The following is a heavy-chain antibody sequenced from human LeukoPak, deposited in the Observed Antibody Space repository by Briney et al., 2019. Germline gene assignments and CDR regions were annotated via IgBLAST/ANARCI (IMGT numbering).Heavy chain of an antibody. CDR2: ISWDGGST. V-gene: IGHV3-43D*03. D-gene: IGHD3-10*01. CDR1: GFTFDDYA. J-gene: IGHJ4*02. CDR3: AKEDMVRGVIPTRPFDY. Sequence: GGSLRLSCAASGFTFDDYAMHWVRQAPGKGLEWVSLISWDGGSTYYADSVKGRFTISRDNSKNSLYLQMNSLRAEDTALYYCAKEDMVRGVIPTRPFDYWGQGTLVTVSS.